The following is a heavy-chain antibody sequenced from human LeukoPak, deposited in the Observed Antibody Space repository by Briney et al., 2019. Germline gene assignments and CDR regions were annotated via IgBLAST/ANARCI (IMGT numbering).Heavy chain of an antibody. CDR1: GGTFNNYA. Sequence: ASVKVSCKASGGTFNNYAISWVRQAPGQGLEWMGGIIPLFGTADYAQKFQGRVTITVDESTSTAYMELSSLRLEDTAVYYCARDLLGSASSYSSGAWDYWGQGTLVTVSS. D-gene: IGHD3-22*01. CDR2: IIPLFGTA. CDR3: ARDLLGSASSYSSGAWDY. J-gene: IGHJ4*02. V-gene: IGHV1-69*13.